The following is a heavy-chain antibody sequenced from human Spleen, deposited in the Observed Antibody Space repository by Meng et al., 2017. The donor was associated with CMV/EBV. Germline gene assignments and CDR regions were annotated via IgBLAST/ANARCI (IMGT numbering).Heavy chain of an antibody. V-gene: IGHV3-30*02. CDR2: IRNDGLNN. CDR3: AKGQRTSIYYYGMDV. Sequence: GESLKISCAASGFTFSSYAMNWVRQTPGEGLEWVAFIRNDGLNNYYADSVKGRFTISRDNAKNTLFLQMNSLRPDDTALYYCAKGQRTSIYYYGMDVWGQGTTVTVSS. D-gene: IGHD2-2*01. CDR1: GFTFSSYA. J-gene: IGHJ6*02.